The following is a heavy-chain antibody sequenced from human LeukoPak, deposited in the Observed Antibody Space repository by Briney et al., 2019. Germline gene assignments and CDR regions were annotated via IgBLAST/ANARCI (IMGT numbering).Heavy chain of an antibody. D-gene: IGHD3-22*01. CDR1: GGTFSSYA. CDR2: IIPILGIA. V-gene: IGHV1-69*04. Sequence: SVTVSCKASGGTFSSYAISWVRQAPGQGLEWMGRIIPILGIANYAQKFQGRVTITADKSTSTAYMELSSLRSEDTAVYYCARDPAYYYDSSGYYAAYEAFDYWGQGTLVTVSS. J-gene: IGHJ4*02. CDR3: ARDPAYYYDSSGYYAAYEAFDY.